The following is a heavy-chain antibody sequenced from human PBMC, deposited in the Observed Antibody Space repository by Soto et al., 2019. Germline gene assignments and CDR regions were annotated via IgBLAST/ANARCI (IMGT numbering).Heavy chain of an antibody. Sequence: ASETLSLTCTVSGGSISSYYWSWIRQPPGKGLEWIGYIYYSGSTNYNPSLKSRVTISVDTSKNQFSLKLSSVTAADTAVYYCARVGYCTNGVCYTWFDPWGQGTLVTVSS. D-gene: IGHD2-8*01. CDR2: IYYSGST. CDR3: ARVGYCTNGVCYTWFDP. V-gene: IGHV4-59*01. J-gene: IGHJ5*02. CDR1: GGSISSYY.